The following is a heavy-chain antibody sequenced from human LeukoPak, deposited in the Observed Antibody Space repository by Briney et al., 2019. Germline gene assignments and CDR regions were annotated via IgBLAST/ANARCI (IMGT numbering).Heavy chain of an antibody. J-gene: IGHJ6*04. CDR2: ISSRATAI. D-gene: IGHD3-10*02. CDR3: AELGITMIGGV. CDR1: GFTFSSYE. Sequence: GSLRLSFAASGFTFSSYEMNWVRQAPGKGLEWVSYISSRATAIYYADSVKGRFTISRDNAKNSLYLQMNSLRAEDTAVYYCAELGITMIGGVWGKGTTVTISS. V-gene: IGHV3-48*03.